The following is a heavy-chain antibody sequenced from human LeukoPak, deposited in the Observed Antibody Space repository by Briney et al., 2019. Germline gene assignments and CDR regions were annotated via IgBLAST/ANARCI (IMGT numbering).Heavy chain of an antibody. CDR2: ISYDGSNK. V-gene: IGHV3-30*18. CDR1: GFTFTTYG. Sequence: VRSLRLSCAASGFTFTTYGMHRVGQAPGTGLEWGAVISYDGSNKYYADSVKGRFTISRDNSKNTLYLQMNSLRAEDTAVYYCAKDLYFIVVVTDPYYYGMDVWGQGTTVTVSS. J-gene: IGHJ6*02. D-gene: IGHD2-21*02. CDR3: AKDLYFIVVVTDPYYYGMDV.